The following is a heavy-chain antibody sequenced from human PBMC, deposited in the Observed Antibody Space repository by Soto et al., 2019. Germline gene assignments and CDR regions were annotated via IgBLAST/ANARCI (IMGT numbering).Heavy chain of an antibody. Sequence: QVQLVQSGAEVKKPGSSVKVSCKASGGTFSSYTISWVRQAPGQGLEWMGRIIPILGIANYAQKFQGRVKITADKSTSTAYMELSSLRSEDTAVYYCARDIVVVVAATSGWFDPWGQGTLVTVSS. CDR3: ARDIVVVVAATSGWFDP. V-gene: IGHV1-69*08. D-gene: IGHD2-15*01. CDR2: IIPILGIA. CDR1: GGTFSSYT. J-gene: IGHJ5*02.